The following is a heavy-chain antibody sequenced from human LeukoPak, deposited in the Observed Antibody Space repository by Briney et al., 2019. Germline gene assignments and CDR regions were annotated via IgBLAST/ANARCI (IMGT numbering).Heavy chain of an antibody. D-gene: IGHD6-13*01. CDR2: IYYSGST. V-gene: IGHV4-59*01. CDR3: ALAAGPYNWFDP. J-gene: IGHJ5*02. Sequence: PSETLSLTCTVPGGSISSYYWSWIRRPPGKGLEWIGYIYYSGSTNYNPSLKSRVTISVDTSKNQFSLKLSSVTAADTAVYYCALAAGPYNWFDPWGQGTLVTVSS. CDR1: GGSISSYY.